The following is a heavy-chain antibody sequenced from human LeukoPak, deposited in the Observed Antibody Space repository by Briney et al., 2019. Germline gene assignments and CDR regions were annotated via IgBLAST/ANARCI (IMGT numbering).Heavy chain of an antibody. CDR2: IYSGGST. Sequence: GGSLRLSCAAPGFTVSSNYMSWVRQAPGKGLKWVSVIYSGGSTYYADSVKGRFTISRDNSKNTLYLQMNSLRAEDTAVYYCARGAVVLRFLEWPGAFDIWGQGTMVTVSS. D-gene: IGHD3-3*01. J-gene: IGHJ3*02. CDR1: GFTVSSNY. CDR3: ARGAVVLRFLEWPGAFDI. V-gene: IGHV3-53*01.